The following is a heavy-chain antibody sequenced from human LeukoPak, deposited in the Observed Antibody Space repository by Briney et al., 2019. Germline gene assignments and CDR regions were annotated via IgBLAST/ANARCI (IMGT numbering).Heavy chain of an antibody. Sequence: PSETLSLTCTVPGGSISSSSYYWSWIRQPAGKGLEWIGRIYTSGSTNYNPSLKSRVTISVDTSKNQFSLKLSSVTAADTAVYYCARDSSDYDYYYYYMDVWGKGTTVTISS. CDR2: IYTSGST. CDR3: ARDSSDYDYYYYYMDV. J-gene: IGHJ6*03. D-gene: IGHD3-22*01. V-gene: IGHV4-61*02. CDR1: GGSISSSSYY.